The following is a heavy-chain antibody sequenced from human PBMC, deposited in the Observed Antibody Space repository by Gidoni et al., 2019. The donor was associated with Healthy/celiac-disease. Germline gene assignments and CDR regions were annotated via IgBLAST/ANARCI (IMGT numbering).Heavy chain of an antibody. D-gene: IGHD2-15*01. CDR2: ISSSSSYI. V-gene: IGHV3-21*01. Sequence: EVQLVEPGGGLVKPGGSLRLSCAASGFTFRRYSMNWVRQGPGKGLEWVSSISSSSSYIYYADSVKGRFTISRDNAKNSLYLQMNSLRAEDTAVYYCARDDVVVVAASDAFDIWGQGTMVTVSS. CDR3: ARDDVVVVAASDAFDI. CDR1: GFTFRRYS. J-gene: IGHJ3*02.